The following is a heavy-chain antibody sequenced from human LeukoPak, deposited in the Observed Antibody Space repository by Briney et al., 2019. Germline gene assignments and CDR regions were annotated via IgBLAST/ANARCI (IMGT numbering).Heavy chain of an antibody. CDR2: IKHDLSEK. CDR3: VQGWRDN. CDR1: GFTFNTFW. V-gene: IGHV3-7*01. J-gene: IGHJ4*02. D-gene: IGHD2-15*01. Sequence: AGGSLRLSCEASGFTFNTFWMSWVRQAPGKGLEWVANIKHDLSEKYYVDSVKGRFTISRDNAKKSLYLQMNTLRAEDTAVYYCVQGWRDNWGQGTLVTVSP.